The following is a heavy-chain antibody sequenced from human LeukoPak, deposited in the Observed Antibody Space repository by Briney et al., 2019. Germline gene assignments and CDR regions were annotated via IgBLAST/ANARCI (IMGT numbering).Heavy chain of an antibody. CDR3: ARDRYYYGSGSYHCGLDV. J-gene: IGHJ6*02. Sequence: ASVKVSCKTSGYTFTSYYMHRVRQAPGQGLEWMGIINPSDGSTSYAQKFQDRVTMTRDTSTSTVYMELSSLRSEDTAVYYCARDRYYYGSGSYHCGLDVWGQGTTVTVSS. V-gene: IGHV1-46*01. CDR1: GYTFTSYY. CDR2: INPSDGST. D-gene: IGHD3-10*01.